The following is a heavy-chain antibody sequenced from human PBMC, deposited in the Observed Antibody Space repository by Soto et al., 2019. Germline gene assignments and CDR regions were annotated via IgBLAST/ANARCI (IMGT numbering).Heavy chain of an antibody. CDR3: ARSVTDPGSYYWFDT. CDR1: GFSLTDTNFG. Sequence: QVTLRESGPVLVKPPETLTLTCTVSGFSLTDTNFGVSWIRQPPGEALEWLAHIFSTGETSFKTSLKSRLSISKDTSRRVVVLTMANVDPVDTATYYCARSVTDPGSYYWFDTWGQGTLVTVSS. CDR2: IFSTGET. J-gene: IGHJ5*02. V-gene: IGHV2-26*01. D-gene: IGHD1-26*01.